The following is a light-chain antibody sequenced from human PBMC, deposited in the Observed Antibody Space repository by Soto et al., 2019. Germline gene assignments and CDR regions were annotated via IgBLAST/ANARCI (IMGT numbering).Light chain of an antibody. Sequence: QSVLTQPPSVSGAPGQRVTISCIGSSSNIGAGYDVHWYQQLPGTAPKLLIYSNSNRPSGVPDRFSGSKSGTSASLAITGLQAEDEADYYCQSYDSSLSGSVVFGGGTQLTVL. V-gene: IGLV1-40*01. J-gene: IGLJ2*01. CDR1: SSNIGAGYD. CDR2: SNS. CDR3: QSYDSSLSGSVV.